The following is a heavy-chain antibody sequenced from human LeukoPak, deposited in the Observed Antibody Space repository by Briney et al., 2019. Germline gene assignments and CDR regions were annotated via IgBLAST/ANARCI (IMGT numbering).Heavy chain of an antibody. D-gene: IGHD5-18*01. CDR3: AVSGIQLWSSRYYYGMDV. V-gene: IGHV4-30-4*01. J-gene: IGHJ6*02. CDR1: GGSISSGDYF. CDR2: LYFSGST. Sequence: SQTLSLTCTVSGGSISSGDYFWSWIRQPPGKGLEWIGYLYFSGSTYYNPSLESRVTILVDTSKNQFSLRLSFVTAADTAVYYCAVSGIQLWSSRYYYGMDVWGQGTTVTVSS.